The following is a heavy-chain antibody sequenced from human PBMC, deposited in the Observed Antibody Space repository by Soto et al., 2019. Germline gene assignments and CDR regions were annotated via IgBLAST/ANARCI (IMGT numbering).Heavy chain of an antibody. Sequence: SETLSLTCAVYGGSFSGYYWSWIRQPPGKGLEWIGEINHSGSTNYNPSLKSRVTISVDTSKNQFSLKLSSVTAADTAVYYCARGRISIFGVVIYSYYYYGMDVWGQGTTVTVSS. D-gene: IGHD3-3*01. CDR3: ARGRISIFGVVIYSYYYYGMDV. V-gene: IGHV4-34*01. CDR1: GGSFSGYY. J-gene: IGHJ6*02. CDR2: INHSGST.